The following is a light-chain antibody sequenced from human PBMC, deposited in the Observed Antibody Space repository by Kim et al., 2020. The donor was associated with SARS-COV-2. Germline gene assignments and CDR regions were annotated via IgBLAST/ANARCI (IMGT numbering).Light chain of an antibody. Sequence: DIQMAQSPSSLSASVGDRVTITCRASQDIKNYLAWYRQKPGKVPEVLIYAASILQSGVPSRISGSGSGTDFTLTINSLQPEDVATYYCQKYNSAPWTFGQATKMDIK. CDR1: QDIKNY. CDR2: AAS. V-gene: IGKV1-27*01. J-gene: IGKJ1*01. CDR3: QKYNSAPWT.